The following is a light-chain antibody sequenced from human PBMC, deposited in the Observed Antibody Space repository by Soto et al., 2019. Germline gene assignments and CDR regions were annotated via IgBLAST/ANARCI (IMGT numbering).Light chain of an antibody. CDR3: AAWDDILNGYV. J-gene: IGLJ1*01. CDR2: SNY. CDR1: SSNIESNT. V-gene: IGLV1-44*01. Sequence: QSLLTQPPSASGTPGQRVTISCSGSSSNIESNTVTWYQQLPGTAPKLVIYSNYDRPSGVPDRFSGSTSGTSASLVIRGLRSEDEADYYCAAWDDILNGYVFGGGTKVTVL.